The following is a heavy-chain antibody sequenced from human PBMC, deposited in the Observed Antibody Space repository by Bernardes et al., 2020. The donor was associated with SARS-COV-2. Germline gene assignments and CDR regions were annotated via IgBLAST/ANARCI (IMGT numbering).Heavy chain of an antibody. Sequence: LSLTCAISGDSVSSNSAAWNWIRQPPSRGLEWLGRTYYRSKWYNDYAVSVKSRITINPDTSKNQFSLQLNSVTPEDTAVYYCARDPYRIAVAGTAGMDVWGQGTTVTVSS. CDR2: TYYRSKWYN. CDR3: ARDPYRIAVAGTAGMDV. J-gene: IGHJ6*02. CDR1: GDSVSSNSAA. V-gene: IGHV6-1*01. D-gene: IGHD6-19*01.